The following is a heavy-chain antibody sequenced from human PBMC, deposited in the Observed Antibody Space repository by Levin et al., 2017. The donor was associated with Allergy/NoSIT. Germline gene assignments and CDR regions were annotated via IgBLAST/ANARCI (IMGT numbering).Heavy chain of an antibody. V-gene: IGHV4-61*01. CDR3: AGGSLGVVLSHYYYYYMDV. D-gene: IGHD3-3*01. CDR2: IYYSGST. Sequence: SQTLSLTCSVSGGSVSSGSNYWSWIRQPPGKGLEWIGYIYYSGSTKYNPSLKSRVPISVDTSKNQFSLKLSSVTAADTAVYYCAGGSLGVVLSHYYYYYMDVWGKGTTVTVSS. CDR1: GGSVSSGSNY. J-gene: IGHJ6*03.